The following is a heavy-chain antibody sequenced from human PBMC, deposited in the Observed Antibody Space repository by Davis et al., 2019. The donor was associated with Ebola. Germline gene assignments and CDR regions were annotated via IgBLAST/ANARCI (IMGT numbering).Heavy chain of an antibody. V-gene: IGHV4-34*01. D-gene: IGHD2-8*02. J-gene: IGHJ6*02. CDR3: ARVNIVLVVYRYRPGFYGMDV. CDR1: GGSFSGYY. Sequence: GSLRLSCAVYGGSFSGYYWSWIRQPPGKGLEWIWEINHSGSTNYNPSLKSRVTISVDTSKNQFSLKLSSVTAADTAVYYCARVNIVLVVYRYRPGFYGMDVWGQGTTVTVSS. CDR2: INHSGST.